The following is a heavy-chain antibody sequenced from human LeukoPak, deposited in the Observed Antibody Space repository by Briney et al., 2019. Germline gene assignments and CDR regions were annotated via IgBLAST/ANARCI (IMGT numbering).Heavy chain of an antibody. D-gene: IGHD3-10*01. CDR2: IYSGGST. CDR1: GFTVSSNY. J-gene: IGHJ4*02. CDR3: AFTYYYGSGSYYNDDY. Sequence: GGSLRLSCAASGFTVSSNYMSWVRQAPGKGLEWVSVIYSGGSTYYADSVKGRFTISRDNSKNTLYLQMNSLRAEDTAVYYCAFTYYYGSGSYYNDDYWGQGTLVTVSS. V-gene: IGHV3-66*01.